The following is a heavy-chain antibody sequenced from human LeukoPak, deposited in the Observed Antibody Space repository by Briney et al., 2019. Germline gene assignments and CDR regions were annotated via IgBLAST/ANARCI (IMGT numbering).Heavy chain of an antibody. V-gene: IGHV3-9*01. J-gene: IGHJ4*02. Sequence: GGSLRLSCAASGFTFSSYAMSWVRQAPGKGLEWVSGISWNSGSIGYADSAKGRFTISRDNAKNSLFLQMNSLRAEDTAVYYCARVRCSSNSCFPDYWGQGTLVTVSS. CDR2: ISWNSGSI. CDR3: ARVRCSSNSCFPDY. CDR1: GFTFSSYA. D-gene: IGHD2-2*01.